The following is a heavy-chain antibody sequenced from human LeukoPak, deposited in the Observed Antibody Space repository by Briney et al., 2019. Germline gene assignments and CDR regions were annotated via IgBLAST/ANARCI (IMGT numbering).Heavy chain of an antibody. CDR2: ISSSSSSI. J-gene: IGHJ3*02. D-gene: IGHD3-10*01. CDR3: AREAGEAFDI. V-gene: IGHV3-21*01. CDR1: GFTFSTYT. Sequence: GGSLRLSCAASGFTFSTYTLNWVRQAPGKGREWVSCISSSSSSIYYADSVKGRFTISRDNAKNSVYLQMNSLRAEDTAVYYCAREAGEAFDIWGQGTMVTVSS.